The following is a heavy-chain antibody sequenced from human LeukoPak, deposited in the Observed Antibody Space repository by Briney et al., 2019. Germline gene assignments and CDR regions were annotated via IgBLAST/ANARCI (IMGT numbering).Heavy chain of an antibody. CDR2: IIPIFGTA. J-gene: IGHJ3*01. V-gene: IGHV1-69*05. Sequence: ASVKVSCKASGGTFSSYAISWVRQAPGQGLEWMGGIIPIFGTANYAQKFQGRVTITTDESTSTAYMELSSLRSEDTAVYYCAGESLSIAASGGAFDLWGLGTMVTVSS. CDR1: GGTFSSYA. CDR3: AGESLSIAASGGAFDL. D-gene: IGHD6-6*01.